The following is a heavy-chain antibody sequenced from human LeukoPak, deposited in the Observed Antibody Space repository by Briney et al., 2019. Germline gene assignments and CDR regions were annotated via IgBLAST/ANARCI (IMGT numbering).Heavy chain of an antibody. CDR2: IYHSGST. Sequence: SETLSLTCTVSGGSISSGGYYWSWIRQPPGKGLEWIGYIYHSGSTNYNPSLKSRVTISVDKSKNQFSLKLSSVTAADTAVYYCASKKLSQGYGGNPFDYWGQGTLVTVSS. J-gene: IGHJ4*02. D-gene: IGHD4-23*01. V-gene: IGHV4-30-2*01. CDR1: GGSISSGGYY. CDR3: ASKKLSQGYGGNPFDY.